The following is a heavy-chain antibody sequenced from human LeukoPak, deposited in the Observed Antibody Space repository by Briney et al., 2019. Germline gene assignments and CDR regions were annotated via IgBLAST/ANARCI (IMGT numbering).Heavy chain of an antibody. V-gene: IGHV4-39*07. D-gene: IGHD4-17*01. CDR1: GGSISSSSYS. J-gene: IGHJ4*02. CDR2: INHSGSA. Sequence: SETLSLTCTVSGGSISSSSYSWGWIRQPPGKGLEWIGEINHSGSANYNPSLKSRVTISLDTSKKQFSLKLSSVTAADTAVYYCARGQGTVTTHWGQGTLVTVSS. CDR3: ARGQGTVTTH.